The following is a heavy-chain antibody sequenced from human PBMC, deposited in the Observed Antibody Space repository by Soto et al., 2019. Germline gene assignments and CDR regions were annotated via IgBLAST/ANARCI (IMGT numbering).Heavy chain of an antibody. D-gene: IGHD5-12*01. V-gene: IGHV3-23*01. Sequence: EVQLLESGGGFVQPGGSLRLSCAASGFRFSDFAMTWVRRAPGRGLEWVSAITGTASSTYYADSVKGRFTISRDNSKNTLYLQINSLRAEDTAIYYCAKGAEGYVVSSLDSWGQGTLVTVSS. CDR3: AKGAEGYVVSSLDS. CDR1: GFRFSDFA. CDR2: ITGTASST. J-gene: IGHJ4*02.